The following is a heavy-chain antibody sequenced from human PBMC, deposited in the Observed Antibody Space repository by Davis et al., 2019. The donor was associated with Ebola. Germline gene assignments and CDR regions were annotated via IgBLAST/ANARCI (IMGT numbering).Heavy chain of an antibody. J-gene: IGHJ3*02. CDR3: ARGACIICSLSAFDI. V-gene: IGHV3-48*03. D-gene: IGHD1-14*01. CDR1: GFTFSSYE. Sequence: GESLKISCAASGFTFSSYEMNWVRQAPGKGLEWVSYISSSGSTIYYADSVKGRFTISRDNAKNSLYLQMNSLRAEDTAVYYCARGACIICSLSAFDIWGQGTMVTVSS. CDR2: ISSSGSTI.